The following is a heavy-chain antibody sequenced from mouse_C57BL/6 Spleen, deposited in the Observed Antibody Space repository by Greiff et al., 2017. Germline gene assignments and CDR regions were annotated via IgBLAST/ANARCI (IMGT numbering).Heavy chain of an antibody. J-gene: IGHJ1*03. CDR2: IDPNCGGT. D-gene: IGHD2-5*01. CDR1: GYSFTSYW. Sequence: VQLQQPGAELVKPGASVKLSCKASGYSFTSYWMHWVKQRHGRGLEWIGRIDPNCGGTKYNQKFKSKATLTVDKPSSTAYMQLSSLTSEDSAVYDCARGNYSNYEWYFEVWGTGTTGTVSS. V-gene: IGHV1-72*01. CDR3: ARGNYSNYEWYFEV.